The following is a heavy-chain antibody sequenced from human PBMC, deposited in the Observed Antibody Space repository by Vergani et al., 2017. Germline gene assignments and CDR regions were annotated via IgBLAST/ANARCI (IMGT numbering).Heavy chain of an antibody. J-gene: IGHJ4*02. CDR3: AKDARRINGWYYFVS. D-gene: IGHD6-19*01. Sequence: EVQLLESGGGLLQPGGSLRLSCAASGFTFSSYDMNWVRQAPGKGLEWVSGITSSGDKAYYADSVKGRFTISKDNSKNTLSLQINILRADDTARYYCAKDARRINGWYYFVSWGQGSLVTVSS. CDR1: GFTFSSYD. CDR2: ITSSGDKA. V-gene: IGHV3-23*01.